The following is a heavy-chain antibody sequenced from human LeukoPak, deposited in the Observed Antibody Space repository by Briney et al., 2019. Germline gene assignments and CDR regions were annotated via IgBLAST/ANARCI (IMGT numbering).Heavy chain of an antibody. CDR3: ARGRHYYDSSGYYLFDP. CDR1: GYTSTSYD. D-gene: IGHD3-22*01. J-gene: IGHJ5*02. CDR2: MNPNSGNT. Sequence: ASVKVSCKASGYTSTSYDINWVRQATGQGLEWMGWMNPNSGNTGYAQKFQGRVTMTRNTSISTAYMELSSLRSEDTAVYYCARGRHYYDSSGYYLFDPWGQGTLVTVSS. V-gene: IGHV1-8*01.